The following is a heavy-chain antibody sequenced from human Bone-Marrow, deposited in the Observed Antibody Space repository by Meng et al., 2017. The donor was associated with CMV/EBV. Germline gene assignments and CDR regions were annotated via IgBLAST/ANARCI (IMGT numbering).Heavy chain of an antibody. J-gene: IGHJ4*02. Sequence: GESLKISCAASGFTFSSYAMHWVRQAPGKGLEWVSGINWNGGSTGYADSVKGRFTISRDNAKNSLYLQMNSLRAEDTALYYCTRGYSAYSGSYYFDYWGQGTLVTVSS. D-gene: IGHD1-26*01. CDR2: INWNGGST. V-gene: IGHV3-20*04. CDR1: GFTFSSYA. CDR3: TRGYSAYSGSYYFDY.